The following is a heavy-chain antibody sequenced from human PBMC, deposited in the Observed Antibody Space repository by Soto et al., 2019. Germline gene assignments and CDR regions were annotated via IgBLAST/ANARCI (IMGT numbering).Heavy chain of an antibody. J-gene: IGHJ4*02. CDR2: INAGNGNT. CDR3: ARGDCTNGVCYREFDY. CDR1: GYTFTSYA. V-gene: IGHV1-3*01. Sequence: QVQLVQSGAEVKKPGASVKVSCKASGYTFTSYAMHWVRQAPGQRLEWMGWINAGNGNTKYSQKFQGRVTITRDTSARTAYMELSSLRSEDTAVYYCARGDCTNGVCYREFDYWGQGTLVTVSS. D-gene: IGHD2-8*01.